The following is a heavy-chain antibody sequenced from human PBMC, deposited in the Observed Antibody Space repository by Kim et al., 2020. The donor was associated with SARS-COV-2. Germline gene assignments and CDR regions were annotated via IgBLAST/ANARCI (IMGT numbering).Heavy chain of an antibody. D-gene: IGHD6-6*01. V-gene: IGHV4-59*01. CDR1: GGTISSYY. CDR3: AGRAWCSSPVGFDP. Sequence: SETLSLTCTVSGGTISSYYWSWIRQPPGKGLEWIGYIYYSGSTNYNPSLKSRVTISVDTSKNQFSLKLSSVTAADTAVYYCAGRAWCSSPVGFDPWGQGTLVTVSS. J-gene: IGHJ5*02. CDR2: IYYSGST.